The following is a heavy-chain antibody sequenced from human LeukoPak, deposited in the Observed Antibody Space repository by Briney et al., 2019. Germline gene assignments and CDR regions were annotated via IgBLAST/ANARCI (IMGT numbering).Heavy chain of an antibody. V-gene: IGHV4-59*01. CDR3: ARGGATSPAPRFDP. CDR1: GGSISSYY. J-gene: IGHJ5*02. Sequence: KASETLSLTRTVSGGSISSYYWSWIRQPPGKGLEWIGYIYYSGSTNYNPSLKSRVTISVDTSKNQFSLKLSSVTAADTAVYYCARGGATSPAPRFDPWGQGTLVTVSS. CDR2: IYYSGST. D-gene: IGHD2-2*01.